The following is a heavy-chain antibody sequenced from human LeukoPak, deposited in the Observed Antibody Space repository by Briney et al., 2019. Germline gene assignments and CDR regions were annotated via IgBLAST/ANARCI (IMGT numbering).Heavy chain of an antibody. CDR2: ISGSGGTI. CDR3: ARTHGSITIFGVATPHDAFDI. Sequence: GGSLRLSCAASGFTFSSYAMSWVRQAPGKGLEWVSAISGSGGTIYYADSVKGRFTISRDNAKNSLYLQMNSLRAEDTAVYYCARTHGSITIFGVATPHDAFDIWGQGTMVTVSS. CDR1: GFTFSSYA. D-gene: IGHD3-3*01. J-gene: IGHJ3*02. V-gene: IGHV3-23*01.